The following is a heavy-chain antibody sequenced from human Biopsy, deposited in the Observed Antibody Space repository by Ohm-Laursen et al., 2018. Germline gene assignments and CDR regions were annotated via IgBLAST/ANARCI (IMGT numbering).Heavy chain of an antibody. CDR2: IHHSGST. D-gene: IGHD2-15*01. CDR3: ARMDCSGGSCHYYSYGMDV. Sequence: TLSLTWAVSGVSITAYYWSWIRQPPGKGLECIGNIHHSGSTNYNPSLKSRLTISVDTSKNQFSLKLSSVTAAATAVYYCARMDCSGGSCHYYSYGMDVWGQGTTVTVSS. J-gene: IGHJ6*02. V-gene: IGHV4-4*09. CDR1: GVSITAYY.